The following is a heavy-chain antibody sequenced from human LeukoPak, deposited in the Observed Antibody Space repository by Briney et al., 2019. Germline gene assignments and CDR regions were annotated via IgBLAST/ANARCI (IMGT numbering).Heavy chain of an antibody. J-gene: IGHJ4*02. CDR1: GGSISSSSYY. CDR2: IYYSGST. D-gene: IGHD2-2*01. V-gene: IGHV4-39*01. CDR3: AGGGVIVVFPDY. Sequence: SETLSLTCTVSGGSISSSSYYWGWIRQPPGKGLEWIGSIYYSGSTYYNPSLKSRVTISVDTSKNQFSLKLSSVTAADTAVYYCAGGGVIVVFPDYWGQGTLVTASS.